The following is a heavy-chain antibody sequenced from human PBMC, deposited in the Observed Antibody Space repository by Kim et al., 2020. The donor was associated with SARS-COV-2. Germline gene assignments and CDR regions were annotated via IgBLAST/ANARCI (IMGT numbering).Heavy chain of an antibody. CDR3: TSAHGISAYDI. V-gene: IGHV3-15*01. Sequence: GGSLRLSCAASGFTFSDAWMSWVRQAPGKGLEWVGRIRSKTDGGTIEYAAPVKGKFTISRDDSRNTLYLQMNSLKTEDTAVYYCTSAHGISAYDIWGQGTMLIVSS. J-gene: IGHJ3*02. D-gene: IGHD1-26*01. CDR2: IRSKTDGGTI. CDR1: GFTFSDAW.